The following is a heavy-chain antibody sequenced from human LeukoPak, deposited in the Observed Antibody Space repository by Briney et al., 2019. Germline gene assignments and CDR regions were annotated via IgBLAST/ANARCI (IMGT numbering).Heavy chain of an antibody. CDR2: ISEDGDSA. J-gene: IGHJ6*02. D-gene: IGHD3-10*01. CDR3: AKDSLIYVSGSYYYYYGLDV. V-gene: IGHV3-43*02. CDR1: GFMFDDYA. Sequence: PGGSLRLSCAASGFMFDDYAMHWVRQAPGKGLEWVSLISEDGDSAYYADSVKGRFIISRDNSKNSLFLQMNSLRTEDTALYYCAKDSLIYVSGSYYYYYGLDVWGQGTTVTVSS.